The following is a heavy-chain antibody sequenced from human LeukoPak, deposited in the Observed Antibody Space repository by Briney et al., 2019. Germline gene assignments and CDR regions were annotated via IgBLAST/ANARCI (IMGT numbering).Heavy chain of an antibody. CDR3: ARRGTYFDY. J-gene: IGHJ4*02. Sequence: GGTLRLSCGNSVLTFSSYYMGWARQAIGKGLEWVANIKQDGSEKYYVDSVKGRFTNSRDNAKNSLYLQMNSLRAEDTAVDYCARRGTYFDYWGQRTLVTGSS. D-gene: IGHD1/OR15-1a*01. CDR2: IKQDGSEK. CDR1: VLTFSSYY. V-gene: IGHV3-7*01.